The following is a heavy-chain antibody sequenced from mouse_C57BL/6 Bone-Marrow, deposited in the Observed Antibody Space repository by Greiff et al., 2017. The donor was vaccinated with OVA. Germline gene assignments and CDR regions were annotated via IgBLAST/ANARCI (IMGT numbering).Heavy chain of an antibody. CDR3: ARGYSNYVDYAMDY. CDR2: ISNLAYSI. V-gene: IGHV5-15*01. J-gene: IGHJ4*01. D-gene: IGHD2-5*01. Sequence: EVKVVESGGGLVQPGGSLKLSCAASGFTFSDYGMAWVRQAPRKGPEWVAFISNLAYSIYYADTVTGRFTISRENAKNTLYLEMSSLRSEDTAMYYCARGYSNYVDYAMDYWGQGTSVTVSS. CDR1: GFTFSDYG.